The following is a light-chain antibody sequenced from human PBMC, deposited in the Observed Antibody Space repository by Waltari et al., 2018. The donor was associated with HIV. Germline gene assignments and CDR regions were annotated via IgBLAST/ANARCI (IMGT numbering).Light chain of an antibody. CDR1: QSVRSAS. CDR2: GAS. Sequence: EIVLTQSPGTLSLSPGERATLSCRASQSVRSASLAWYQQKPGQAPRLLIYGASSRAPGIPARFSGSGAVTDFILTISSLEPEDCAVYYCQQYAASPLTFGGGTKVEIK. J-gene: IGKJ4*01. CDR3: QQYAASPLT. V-gene: IGKV3-20*01.